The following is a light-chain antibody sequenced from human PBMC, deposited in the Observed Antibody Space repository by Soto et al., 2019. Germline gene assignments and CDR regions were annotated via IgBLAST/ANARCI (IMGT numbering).Light chain of an antibody. J-gene: IGKJ1*01. Sequence: EIVLTQSPGTLSLSPGETATLSCRASQTVTSYFAWYQQKPGQAPRLLIYGASSRATGIPDRFSGSGSGTDFTVTISGLEPEDFAVYYCRQYGYSPRTFGQGTKVEIK. V-gene: IGKV3-20*01. CDR2: GAS. CDR1: QTVTSY. CDR3: RQYGYSPRT.